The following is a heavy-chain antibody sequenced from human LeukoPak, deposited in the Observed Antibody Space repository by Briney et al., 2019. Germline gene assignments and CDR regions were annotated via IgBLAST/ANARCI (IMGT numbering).Heavy chain of an antibody. CDR1: GGSISSYY. D-gene: IGHD3-10*01. J-gene: IGHJ4*02. V-gene: IGHV4-59*12. CDR2: IYYSGST. Sequence: SETLSLTCTVSGGSISSYYWSWIRQPPGKGLEWIGYIYYSGSTNYNPSLKSRVTISVDTSKNQFSLKLSSVTAADTAVYYCARLGDRGGYYYGSKILTFWGQGTLVTVSS. CDR3: ARLGDRGGYYYGSKILTF.